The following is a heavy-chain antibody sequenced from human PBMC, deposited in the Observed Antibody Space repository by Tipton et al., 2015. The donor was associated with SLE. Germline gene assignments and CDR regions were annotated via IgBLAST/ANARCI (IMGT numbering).Heavy chain of an antibody. CDR1: GGSISSYY. CDR2: LYYSGNT. Sequence: LRLSCTVSGGSISSYYWGWIRQPPGKGLEWIGSLYYSGNTYYNPTLKSRVTISGDTSKNQFSLKLTSVTAADTAMYYCARAGTEDDFGVFDYWGQGTLVTVAS. D-gene: IGHD3-16*01. J-gene: IGHJ4*02. V-gene: IGHV4-39*07. CDR3: ARAGTEDDFGVFDY.